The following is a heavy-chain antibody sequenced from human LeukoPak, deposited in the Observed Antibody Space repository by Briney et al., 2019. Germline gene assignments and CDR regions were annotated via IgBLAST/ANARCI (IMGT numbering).Heavy chain of an antibody. V-gene: IGHV4-61*02. Sequence: SQTLSLTCSVSGGSISSGSYYWSWIRQHAGKGLEWIGRIYTSGSTNYNPSLKSRVTISVDTSKNQFSLKLSSVTAADTAVYYCARSASLLRGYSYDTASFDYWGQGTLVTVSS. CDR1: GGSISSGSYY. D-gene: IGHD5-18*01. CDR2: IYTSGST. CDR3: ARSASLLRGYSYDTASFDY. J-gene: IGHJ4*02.